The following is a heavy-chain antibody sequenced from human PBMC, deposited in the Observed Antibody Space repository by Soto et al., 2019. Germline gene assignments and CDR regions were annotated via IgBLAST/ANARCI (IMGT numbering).Heavy chain of an antibody. CDR1: GGSISNYY. J-gene: IGHJ4*02. CDR2: VYYTGKT. V-gene: IGHV4-59*08. D-gene: IGHD5-12*01. Sequence: PSETLSLTCTVSGGSISNYYWSWIRQPPGEGLEWIGYVYYTGKTNYNPSLKSRVSISVDTSKNQFSLKLSSVTAADTAVYYCARHGGGYDLSYFDYWGQGTLVTVSS. CDR3: ARHGGGYDLSYFDY.